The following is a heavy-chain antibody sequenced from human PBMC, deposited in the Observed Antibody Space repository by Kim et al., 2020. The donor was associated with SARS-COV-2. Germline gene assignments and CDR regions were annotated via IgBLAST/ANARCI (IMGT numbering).Heavy chain of an antibody. CDR3: ARRLAINYFDF. CDR1: GYSFTAYW. D-gene: IGHD5-12*01. CDR2: IYPGDSDT. J-gene: IGHJ4*02. V-gene: IGHV5-51*01. Sequence: GESLKISCKGSGYSFTAYWIGWVRQMPGKGLEWMDIIYPGDSDTRYSPSFQGQVTISADKSISTAYLQWNSLKASDTAMYYCARRLAINYFDFWGQGTLVTVSS.